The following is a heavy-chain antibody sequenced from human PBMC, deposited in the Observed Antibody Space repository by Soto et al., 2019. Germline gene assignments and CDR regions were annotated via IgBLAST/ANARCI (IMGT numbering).Heavy chain of an antibody. J-gene: IGHJ4*02. CDR3: LRDSLFRYQSSGSPHYFDS. CDR1: GYNFANYY. Sequence: QVLLVQSGAEVKMPGASVRVSCKTYGYNFANYYIHWVRQAPGQAPHWMGIINPRVGSTLFSQNFQGRLTMTRDTSTSTVYMELRGLGSGDTAIYYCLRDSLFRYQSSGSPHYFDSWGQGTLVTVSS. V-gene: IGHV1-46*01. D-gene: IGHD3-22*01. CDR2: INPRVGST.